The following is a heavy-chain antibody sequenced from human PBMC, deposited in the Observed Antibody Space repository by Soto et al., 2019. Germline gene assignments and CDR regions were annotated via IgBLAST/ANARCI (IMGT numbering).Heavy chain of an antibody. CDR2: IYYSGST. CDR3: ARDSETYFDY. CDR1: GGSISSYY. V-gene: IGHV4-59*01. J-gene: IGHJ4*02. Sequence: TLSLTCTVSGGSISSYYWSWIRQPPGKGLEWIGYIYYSGSTNYNPSLKSRVTISVDTSKNQFSLKLSSVTAADTAVYYCARDSETYFDYWGQGTLVTVSS.